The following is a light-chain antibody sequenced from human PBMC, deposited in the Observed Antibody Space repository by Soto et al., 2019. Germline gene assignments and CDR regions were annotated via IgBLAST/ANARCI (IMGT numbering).Light chain of an antibody. CDR2: EVS. Sequence: QSVLTQPASVSGSPGQSITISCTGTSSDIGKYNYVSWFQQHPAKAPKLIIFEVSTRPSGVSNRFSGSKSGNTASLTISGLQAEDEADYYCSSYTGSNINTVVFGGGTK. CDR1: SSDIGKYNY. CDR3: SSYTGSNINTVV. J-gene: IGLJ2*01. V-gene: IGLV2-14*01.